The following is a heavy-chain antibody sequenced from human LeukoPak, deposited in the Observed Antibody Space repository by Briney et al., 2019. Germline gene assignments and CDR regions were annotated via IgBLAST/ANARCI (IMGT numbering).Heavy chain of an antibody. V-gene: IGHV4-39*07. CDR3: ARGPRTFDYSSGWSYFDY. Sequence: PSETLSLTCTVSGGSFSSSSYYWGWIRQPPGKGLEWIGTISYYGSTDYKPSLKSRVTISVDTSKNQFSLKLSSVTAADTAVYYCARGPRTFDYSSGWSYFDYWGQGTLVTVSS. J-gene: IGHJ4*02. CDR1: GGSFSSSSYY. D-gene: IGHD6-19*01. CDR2: ISYYGST.